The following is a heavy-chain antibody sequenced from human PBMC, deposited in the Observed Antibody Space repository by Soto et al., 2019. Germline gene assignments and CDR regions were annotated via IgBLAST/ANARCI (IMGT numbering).Heavy chain of an antibody. CDR1: GFTFDDYA. CDR2: ISWNSGSI. CDR3: AKDAITMVRGVISYYGMDV. Sequence: EVQLVESGGGLVQPGRSLRLSCAASGFTFDDYAMHWVRQAPGKGLEWVSGISWNSGSIGYADSVKGRFTISRDNAKNSVYLRMNSLRAEDTALYYCAKDAITMVRGVISYYGMDVWGQGTTVTVSS. J-gene: IGHJ6*02. D-gene: IGHD3-10*01. V-gene: IGHV3-9*01.